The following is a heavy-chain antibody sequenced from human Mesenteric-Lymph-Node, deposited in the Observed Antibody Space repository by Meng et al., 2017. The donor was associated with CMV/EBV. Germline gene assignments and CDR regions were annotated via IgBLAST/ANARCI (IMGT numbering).Heavy chain of an antibody. CDR3: AREAGIDVTFFDT. J-gene: IGHJ4*02. D-gene: IGHD6-19*01. CDR2: LYNNGKT. CDR1: GDSMNWGAYN. V-gene: IGHV4-31*02. Sequence: VSGDSMNWGAYNWTWIRQHPGKGLEWIGFLYNNGKTTYNPSLKSRATISVDTSESQFSLRLNSVTAADTALYYCAREAGIDVTFFDTWGQGTLVTVSS.